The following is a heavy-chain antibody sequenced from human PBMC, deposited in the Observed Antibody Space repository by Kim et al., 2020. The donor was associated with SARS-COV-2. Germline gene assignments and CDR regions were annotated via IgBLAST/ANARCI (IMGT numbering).Heavy chain of an antibody. CDR2: IYSGGST. CDR1: GFTVSSNY. J-gene: IGHJ4*02. D-gene: IGHD3-22*01. CDR3: ARLYDSSGYSDY. V-gene: IGHV3-66*04. Sequence: GGSLRLSCAASGFTVSSNYMSWVRQAPGKGLEWVSVIYSGGSTYYADSVKGRFTISRDNSKNTLYLQMNSLRAEDTAVYYCARLYDSSGYSDYWGQGTLVTVSS.